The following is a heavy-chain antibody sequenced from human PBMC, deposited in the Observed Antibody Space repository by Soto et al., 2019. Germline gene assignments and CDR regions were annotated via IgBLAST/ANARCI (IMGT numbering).Heavy chain of an antibody. CDR2: ISSSGSTI. D-gene: IGHD1-1*01. CDR3: ARAEVQLERRNYYYGMDV. CDR1: GFTFNDHY. Sequence: PGGSLRLSCAASGFTFNDHYMSWIRQAPGKGLEWVSYISSSGSTIYYADSVKGRFTISRDNAKNSLYLQMNSLRAEDTAVYYCARAEVQLERRNYYYGMDVWGQGTTVTVSS. V-gene: IGHV3-11*01. J-gene: IGHJ6*02.